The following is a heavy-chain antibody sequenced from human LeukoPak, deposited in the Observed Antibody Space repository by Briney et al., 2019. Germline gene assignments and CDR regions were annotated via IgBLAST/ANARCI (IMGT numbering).Heavy chain of an antibody. CDR3: ARDRGYYDSSGYCGY. CDR1: GFTFSSYW. J-gene: IGHJ4*02. CDR2: IKQDGSEK. V-gene: IGHV3-7*01. D-gene: IGHD3-22*01. Sequence: PGGSLRLSCAASGFTFSSYWMSWVRQAPGKGLEWVANIKQDGSEKYYVDSVKGRFTISRDNAKNSLYLQMNSLRAEDTAVYYCARDRGYYDSSGYCGYWGQGTLVTVSS.